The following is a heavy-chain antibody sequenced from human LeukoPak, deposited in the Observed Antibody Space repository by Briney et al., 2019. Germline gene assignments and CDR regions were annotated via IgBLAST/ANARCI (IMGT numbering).Heavy chain of an antibody. CDR1: GFTFSRFW. J-gene: IGHJ4*02. CDR2: INTDGSNT. CDR3: ARDQSIAGPTTADY. D-gene: IGHD1-26*01. Sequence: GGSLRLSCAASGFTFSRFWMHWVRQAPGKGLVWVPRINTDGSNTIYADSVKGRFTISRDNAKNTLYLQMNSLRAEDTAVYYCARDQSIAGPTTADYWGQGTLVTVSS. V-gene: IGHV3-74*01.